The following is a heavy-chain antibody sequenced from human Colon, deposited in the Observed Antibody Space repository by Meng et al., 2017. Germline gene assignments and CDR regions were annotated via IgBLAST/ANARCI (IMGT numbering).Heavy chain of an antibody. V-gene: IGHV3-23*01. CDR3: AKGFYYYDSSGFFDD. CDR1: GFTFSNYA. Sequence: GESLKISCAASGFTFSNYAMSWVRQAPGKGLEWVSAISGSGSKTYYVDSVKGRFTISRDNSKNTLYLQMNSLRAEDTAVYYCAKGFYYYDSSGFFDDWGQGTLVTVSS. D-gene: IGHD3-22*01. CDR2: ISGSGSKT. J-gene: IGHJ5*02.